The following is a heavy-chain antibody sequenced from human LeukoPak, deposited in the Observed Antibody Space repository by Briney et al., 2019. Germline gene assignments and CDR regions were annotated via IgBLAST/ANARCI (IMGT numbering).Heavy chain of an antibody. CDR2: IYYSGST. J-gene: IGHJ4*02. V-gene: IGHV4-59*01. D-gene: IGHD5-18*01. Sequence: SETLSLTCAVYGGSFSGYYWSWIRQPPGKGLEWIGYIYYSGSTNYNPSLKSRVTISVDTSKNQFSLKLSSVTAADTAVYYCARAMDTAMDFDYWGQGTLVTVSS. CDR1: GGSFSGYY. CDR3: ARAMDTAMDFDY.